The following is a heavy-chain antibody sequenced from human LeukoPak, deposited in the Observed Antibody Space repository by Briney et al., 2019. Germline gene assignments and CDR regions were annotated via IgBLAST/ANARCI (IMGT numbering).Heavy chain of an antibody. V-gene: IGHV3-74*01. CDR2: INSDGTIT. CDR3: VRDSSASY. Sequence: PGGSLRLSCAASEFTFSRYWMQWVRHAPGKGLVCVSRINSDGTITNYADSVKGRFTISRDNAKNTLYLQMNSLRAEDTAVYYCVRDSSASYWGQGTLVTVSS. CDR1: EFTFSRYW. J-gene: IGHJ4*02. D-gene: IGHD3-22*01.